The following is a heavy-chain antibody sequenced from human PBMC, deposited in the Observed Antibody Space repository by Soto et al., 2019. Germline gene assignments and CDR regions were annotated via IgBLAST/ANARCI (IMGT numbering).Heavy chain of an antibody. V-gene: IGHV3-21*01. Sequence: GGSLRLSCAASGFTFSSYSMNWVRQAPGKGLEWVSSISSSSSYIYYTDSVKGRFTISRDNAKNSLYLQMNSLRAEDTAVYYCARGRYCSGGSCYSIYYYYGMDVWGQGTTVTVSS. CDR2: ISSSSSYI. CDR3: ARGRYCSGGSCYSIYYYYGMDV. J-gene: IGHJ6*02. D-gene: IGHD2-15*01. CDR1: GFTFSSYS.